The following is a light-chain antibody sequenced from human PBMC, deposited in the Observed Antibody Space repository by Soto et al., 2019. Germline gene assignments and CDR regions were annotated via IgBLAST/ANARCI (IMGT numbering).Light chain of an antibody. J-gene: IGLJ1*01. V-gene: IGLV2-14*01. CDR2: EVS. CDR1: SSDVGGYNY. CDR3: SSYTSSSTTV. Sequence: QSVLTQPASVSGSPGQSITISCTGTSSDVGGYNYVSWYQQHPGKAPKLMIYEVSNRPSGVSNHFSGSKSGNTASLTISGLQAEDEADYYCSSYTSSSTTVFGTGTKV.